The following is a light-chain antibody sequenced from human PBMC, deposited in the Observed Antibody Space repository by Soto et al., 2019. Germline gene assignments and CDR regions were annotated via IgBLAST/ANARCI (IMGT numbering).Light chain of an antibody. CDR3: QSYDSSLSGSV. V-gene: IGLV1-40*01. Sequence: QSVLTQPPSVSGAPGQRVTISCTGGSSNIGAGYDVHWYQQLPGTAPKLLIYANSNRPSGVPDRFSGSKSGTSASLAITGLQAEDEADYYCQSYDSSLSGSVFGGGTQLTVL. CDR1: SSNIGAGYD. J-gene: IGLJ3*02. CDR2: ANS.